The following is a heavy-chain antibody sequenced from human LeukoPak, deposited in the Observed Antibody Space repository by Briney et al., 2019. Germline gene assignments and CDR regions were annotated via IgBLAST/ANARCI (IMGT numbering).Heavy chain of an antibody. Sequence: GGSLRLSCAASGFTFDDYAMHWVRQAPGKGLEWVSLISWDGGSTYYADSVKGRFTISRDNSKNSLYLQMNSLRAEDTALYYCAKDNTCSSTSCYRGLYYYYHMDVWGKGTTVTVSS. J-gene: IGHJ6*03. CDR2: ISWDGGST. V-gene: IGHV3-43D*04. D-gene: IGHD2-2*02. CDR3: AKDNTCSSTSCYRGLYYYYHMDV. CDR1: GFTFDDYA.